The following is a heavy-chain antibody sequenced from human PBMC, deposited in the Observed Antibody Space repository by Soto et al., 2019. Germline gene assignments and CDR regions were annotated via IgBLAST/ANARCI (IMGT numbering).Heavy chain of an antibody. CDR1: GGSFSDTY. V-gene: IGHV4-34*01. D-gene: IGHD3-10*01. J-gene: IGHJ3*02. CDR2: INHNTNT. Sequence: SETLSLTCAVYGGSFSDTYWNWFRQPPGKGLEWIGEINHNTNTIYNPSLTSRVTISVDTSKNHFSLKLTSVTAADTAVYYCASKFGELLADAFDIWGQGTVVTVSS. CDR3: ASKFGELLADAFDI.